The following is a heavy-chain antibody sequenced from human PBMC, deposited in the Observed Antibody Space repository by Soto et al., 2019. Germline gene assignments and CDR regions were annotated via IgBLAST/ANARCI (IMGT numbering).Heavy chain of an antibody. CDR3: VRDLDGSGSYYTDY. Sequence: GASVKVTSKASGYTFSIYGINWVRQAPGQGLEWMGWTRPNNGNTKYAQNLQGRVTMTTDTSTSTAYMELRSLRPDDTAVYYCVRDLDGSGSYYTDYWGQGTLVTVAS. D-gene: IGHD3-10*01. CDR1: GYTFSIYG. J-gene: IGHJ4*02. CDR2: TRPNNGNT. V-gene: IGHV1-18*01.